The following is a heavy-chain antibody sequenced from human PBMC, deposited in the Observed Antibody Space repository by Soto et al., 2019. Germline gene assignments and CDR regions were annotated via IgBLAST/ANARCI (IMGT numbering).Heavy chain of an antibody. CDR2: ISAYNGNT. V-gene: IGHV1-18*01. CDR1: GYTFTSYG. J-gene: IGHJ4*02. Sequence: QVQLVQSGAEVKKPGASVKVSCKASGYTFTSYGISWVRQAPGQGLEWMGWISAYNGNTNYAQKLQGRVTMTTDTSTSTAYSELTSRRSEETHVYYGARGPPKIASAGREDYWGQGTLVTVFS. CDR3: ARGPPKIASAGREDY. D-gene: IGHD6-13*01.